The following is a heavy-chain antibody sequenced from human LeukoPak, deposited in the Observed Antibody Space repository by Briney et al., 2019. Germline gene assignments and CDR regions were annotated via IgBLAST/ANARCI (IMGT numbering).Heavy chain of an antibody. Sequence: SETLSLTCTVSGGSISSGGYYWSWIRQHPGKGLEWIGYIYYSGSTYYNPSLKSRVTISVDTSKNQFSLKLSSVTAADTAVYYCARRSRGAFDIWGQGTMVTVSS. V-gene: IGHV4-31*03. J-gene: IGHJ3*02. D-gene: IGHD3-10*01. CDR3: ARRSRGAFDI. CDR2: IYYSGST. CDR1: GGSISSGGYY.